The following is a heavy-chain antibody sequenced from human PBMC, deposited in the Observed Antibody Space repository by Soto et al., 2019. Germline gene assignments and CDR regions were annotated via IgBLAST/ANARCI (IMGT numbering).Heavy chain of an antibody. V-gene: IGHV1-69*08. Sequence: QVQLVQSGAEVKKPGSSVKVSCKASGGTCSSYTISWALQAPGQGLEWMGRIIPILGIANYAQKFQGRVTITAYKSTSTAYMELGRLSSEDTAVYYCARDVAGIAAAGRLPLFDPWGQGTLVTVSS. D-gene: IGHD6-13*01. CDR3: ARDVAGIAAAGRLPLFDP. CDR2: IIPILGIA. CDR1: GGTCSSYT. J-gene: IGHJ5*02.